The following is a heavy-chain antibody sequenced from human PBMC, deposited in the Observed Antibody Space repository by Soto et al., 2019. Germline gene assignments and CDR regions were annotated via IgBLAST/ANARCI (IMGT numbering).Heavy chain of an antibody. J-gene: IGHJ4*02. CDR2: ILPIFGTA. D-gene: IGHD5-18*01. CDR3: VRDCVSYSYGYGY. CDR1: GGTFSSYA. Sequence: QVQLVQSGAEVKKPGSSVKVSCKASGGTFSSYAISWVRQAPGQGLEWMAGILPIFGTANYAPKFQGRVPTTPDAXTRTGYMGLRSLSSEEAAVYYFVRDCVSYSYGYGYWGQGSLVSVSS. V-gene: IGHV1-69*05.